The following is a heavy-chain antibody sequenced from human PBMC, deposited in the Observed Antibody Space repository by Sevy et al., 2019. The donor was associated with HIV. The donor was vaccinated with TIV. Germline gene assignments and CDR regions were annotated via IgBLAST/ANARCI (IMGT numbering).Heavy chain of an antibody. J-gene: IGHJ4*02. CDR1: GFTLDDFA. V-gene: IGHV3-9*01. CDR2: LNWDSGSV. CDR3: AKDIGATGIAVVAN. D-gene: IGHD6-19*01. Sequence: ALRLSCAASGFTLDDFAMHWVRQVPGKGLEWVSGLNWDSGSVAYADSVKGRFTISRDNAKNALFLQMNSLRAEDTALYYCAKDIGATGIAVVANWGQGIQVTVSS.